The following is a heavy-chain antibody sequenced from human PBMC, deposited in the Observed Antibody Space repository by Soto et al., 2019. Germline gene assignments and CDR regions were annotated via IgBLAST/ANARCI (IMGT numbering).Heavy chain of an antibody. CDR2: INHNGDS. Sequence: QVHLQQWGAGLLKPSETLSLTCGVYGGSVGTSYWAWIRQSPEKGLEWIGEINHNGDSNYNPSLKRRVTISLDMYEQPFSLKLTPVAAAYTDVYACESVTRFPDAFDIWGQGTPVIVS. CDR1: GGSVGTSY. CDR3: ESVTRFPDAFDI. V-gene: IGHV4-34*01. J-gene: IGHJ3*02.